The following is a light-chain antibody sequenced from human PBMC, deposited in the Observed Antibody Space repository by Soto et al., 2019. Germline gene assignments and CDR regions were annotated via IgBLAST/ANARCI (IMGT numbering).Light chain of an antibody. V-gene: IGLV1-47*01. CDR2: RNN. J-gene: IGLJ2*01. Sequence: QSVLTQPPSASGTPGQRVTISCSGSSSNIGSNYVFWYQQLPGTAPKLLIYRNNQRPSGVPDRFSGSKSATSASLAISGLRSEDEADYYCAAWDDSLSVVFGGGTKLTVL. CDR3: AAWDDSLSVV. CDR1: SSNIGSNY.